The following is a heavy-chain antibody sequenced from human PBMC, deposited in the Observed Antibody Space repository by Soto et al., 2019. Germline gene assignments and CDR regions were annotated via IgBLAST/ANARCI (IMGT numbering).Heavy chain of an antibody. D-gene: IGHD2-2*01. V-gene: IGHV1-69*06. J-gene: IGHJ4*02. CDR2: IIPIFGTA. CDR3: ASNPYVPDAAIHGWWSY. CDR1: GGTLSSYA. Sequence: GASVKVSCKASGGTLSSYAISWVRQAPGQGLEWMGGIIPIFGTANYAQKFQGRVTITADKSTSTAYMELSSLRSEDTAVYYCASNPYVPDAAIHGWWSYWGQGTLVTVSS.